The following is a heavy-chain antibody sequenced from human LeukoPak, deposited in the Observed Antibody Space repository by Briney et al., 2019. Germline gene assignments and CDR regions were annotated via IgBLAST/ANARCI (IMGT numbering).Heavy chain of an antibody. CDR1: GDSVSRNSAA. J-gene: IGHJ1*01. CDR3: ASSEYGDYGFEYFHH. Sequence: SQTLSLTCAISGDSVSRNSAAWNWIRQSPSRGLEWLGKTYYRSKWYDDFAVSVKSRININPDTSKNQSSLQLNSVTPEDTAVYYCASSEYGDYGFEYFHHWGQGTLVTVSS. D-gene: IGHD4-17*01. CDR2: TYYRSKWYD. V-gene: IGHV6-1*01.